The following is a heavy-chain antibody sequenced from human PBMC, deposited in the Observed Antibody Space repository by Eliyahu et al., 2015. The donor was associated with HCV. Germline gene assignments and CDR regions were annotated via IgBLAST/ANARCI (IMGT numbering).Heavy chain of an antibody. CDR2: ISYDGSNN. D-gene: IGHD5-24*01. V-gene: IGHV3-30*18. J-gene: IGHJ6*02. CDR3: AKMADRFQLLHYYYGMDV. CDR1: GFTFXAYG. Sequence: QVHLVESGGGVVQPGRSLRLSCAASGFTFXAYGMNWVRXAPGEGLEWVAGISYDGSNNYXADSVKGRFTISRDNSKNTLYLQMNSLRAEDTAVYYCAKMADRFQLLHYYYGMDVWGQGXTVTVSS.